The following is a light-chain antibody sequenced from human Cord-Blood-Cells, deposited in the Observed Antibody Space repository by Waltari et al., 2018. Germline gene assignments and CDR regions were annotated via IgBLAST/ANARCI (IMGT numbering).Light chain of an antibody. CDR2: AAS. J-gene: IGKJ2*01. CDR3: QQSYSTPYT. Sequence: DIQMTQSSSSLSASVGDRVTITCRASPSISSYLNWYQQKPGKAPKLLIYAASSLQSGVPSRFSGSGSGTDFTLTISSLQPEDFATYYCQQSYSTPYTFGQGTKLEIK. V-gene: IGKV1-39*01. CDR1: PSISSY.